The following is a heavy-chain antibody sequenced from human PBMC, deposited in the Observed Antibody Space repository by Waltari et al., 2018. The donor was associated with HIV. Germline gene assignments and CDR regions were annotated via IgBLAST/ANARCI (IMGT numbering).Heavy chain of an antibody. J-gene: IGHJ4*02. V-gene: IGHV3-49*04. CDR3: IRNQVFYFDY. CDR2: IRSKPHGGTT. D-gene: IGHD3-10*01. Sequence: EVQLVESGGGLAQPGRSLRLSCLGSGFNFAAYSVSWVRQAPGKRLEWVGVIRSKPHGGTTEYAASVKGRFSISRDDSNNIAYLQMNSLTVEDTAVYYCIRNQVFYFDYWGQGALVTVSS. CDR1: GFNFAAYS.